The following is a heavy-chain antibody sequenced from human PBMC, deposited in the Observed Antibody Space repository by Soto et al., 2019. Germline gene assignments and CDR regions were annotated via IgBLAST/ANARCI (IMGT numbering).Heavy chain of an antibody. CDR3: ARLTYDFWSGGKYYYYYMDV. Sequence: EVQLVESGGGLVQPGGSLRLSCAASGFTFSSYWMSWVRQAPGKGLEWVANIKQDGSEKYYVDSVKGRFTISRDNAKNSLYLQMNSLRAEDTAVYYCARLTYDFWSGGKYYYYYMDVWGKGTTVTASS. CDR2: IKQDGSEK. J-gene: IGHJ6*03. CDR1: GFTFSSYW. V-gene: IGHV3-7*01. D-gene: IGHD3-3*01.